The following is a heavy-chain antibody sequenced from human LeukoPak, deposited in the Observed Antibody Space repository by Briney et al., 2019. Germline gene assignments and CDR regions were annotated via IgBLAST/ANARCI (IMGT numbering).Heavy chain of an antibody. D-gene: IGHD4-11*01. J-gene: IGHJ4*02. CDR1: GGTFSSYD. Sequence: ASVKVSCKASGGTFSSYDISWVRQAPGQGLEWMGGIIPIFGTANYAQKFQGRVTITADESTSTAYMELSSLRSEDTAVYYCASHDYSNFGSYDYWGQGTLVTVSS. CDR3: ASHDYSNFGSYDY. CDR2: IIPIFGTA. V-gene: IGHV1-69*01.